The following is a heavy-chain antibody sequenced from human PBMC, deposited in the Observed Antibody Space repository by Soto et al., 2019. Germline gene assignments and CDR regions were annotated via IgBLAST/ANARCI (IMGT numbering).Heavy chain of an antibody. D-gene: IGHD3-10*01. V-gene: IGHV3-53*04. CDR1: GFTVSSNY. Sequence: PGGSLRLSCAASGFTVSSNYMSWVRQAPGKGLEWVSVIYSGGSTYYADSVKGRFTISRHNSKNTLYLQMNSLRAEDTAVYYCARIPSLWFGEVWFDPWGQGTLVTVSS. CDR3: ARIPSLWFGEVWFDP. J-gene: IGHJ5*02. CDR2: IYSGGST.